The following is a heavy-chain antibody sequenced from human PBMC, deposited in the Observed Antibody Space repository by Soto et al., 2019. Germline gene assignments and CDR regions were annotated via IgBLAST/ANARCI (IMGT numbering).Heavy chain of an antibody. CDR3: GSATMKVVSPYVLDY. J-gene: IGHJ4*02. D-gene: IGHD3-22*01. V-gene: IGHV3-53*01. Sequence: GSLRLSGAASVFTFSGNYMSWVRQAPGKGLEWVSAIYSAGSTYYADSVKGRFTISRDSSHNTLYLQMNSLRAEDTAVYYCGSATMKVVSPYVLDYWGQGTLVTVSS. CDR1: VFTFSGNY. CDR2: IYSAGST.